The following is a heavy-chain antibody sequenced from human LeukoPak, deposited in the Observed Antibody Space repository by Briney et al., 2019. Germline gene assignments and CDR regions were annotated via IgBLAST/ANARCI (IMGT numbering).Heavy chain of an antibody. J-gene: IGHJ5*02. CDR2: INGNTGGT. Sequence: ASVKVSCKTSGYSLTGYYMHWVRQAPGQGLEWMGWINGNTGGTNYAQKLQGRVTMTRDTSISTAYMELSGLTFDDTAVYYCARDATLGGTKNSFDPWGQGTLVTVSS. CDR1: GYSLTGYY. D-gene: IGHD1-26*01. V-gene: IGHV1-2*02. CDR3: ARDATLGGTKNSFDP.